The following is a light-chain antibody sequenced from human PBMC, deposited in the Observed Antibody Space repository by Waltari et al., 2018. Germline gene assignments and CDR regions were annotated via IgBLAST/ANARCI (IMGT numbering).Light chain of an antibody. CDR3: QTGGHGTWV. Sequence: QLALTQSPSASASLGASVKLTCTLDSGHITNVVAWHQEHPERGPRYLMQINSDGSQRKGEEIPDRFSGASSGAERYLTISSVQSDDDADYDFQTGGHGTWVVGGGTKLTVL. CDR2: INSDGSQ. V-gene: IGLV4-69*01. CDR1: SGHITNV. J-gene: IGLJ3*02.